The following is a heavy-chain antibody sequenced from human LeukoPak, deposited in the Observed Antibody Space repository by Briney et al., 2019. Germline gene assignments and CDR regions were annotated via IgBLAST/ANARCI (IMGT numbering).Heavy chain of an antibody. CDR3: AKDITGGYDILTGPGGY. V-gene: IGHV3-7*05. J-gene: IGHJ4*02. CDR1: GLTYSSYW. CDR2: IKQDGSEK. D-gene: IGHD3-9*01. Sequence: GGSLRLSCAASGLTYSSYWMSWVRQAPGKGLEWVTNIKQDGSEKYYVDSVKGRFTISRDNSKNSLYLQMNSLRTEDTALYYCAKDITGGYDILTGPGGYWGQGTLVTVSS.